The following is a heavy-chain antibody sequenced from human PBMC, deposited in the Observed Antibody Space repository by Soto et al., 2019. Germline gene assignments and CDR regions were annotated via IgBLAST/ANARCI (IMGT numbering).Heavy chain of an antibody. D-gene: IGHD1-26*01. CDR3: ARAYSGTLYYFDY. CDR2: ISANTNSA. Sequence: PRAAGKVSCKASAYTFTNYYIHCVRQAPGQGLEWMGVISANTNSASYAEKFQGRVTMTRDTSTSTVYMELTSLRSEDTALYYCARAYSGTLYYFDYWGQGTLVTVSS. V-gene: IGHV1-46*01. J-gene: IGHJ4*02. CDR1: AYTFTNYY.